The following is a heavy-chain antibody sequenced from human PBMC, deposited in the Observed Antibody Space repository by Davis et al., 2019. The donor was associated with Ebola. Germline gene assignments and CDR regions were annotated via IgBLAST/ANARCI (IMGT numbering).Heavy chain of an antibody. CDR2: ISSSSSYI. V-gene: IGHV3-21*01. J-gene: IGHJ4*02. CDR1: GFSFSTYI. CDR3: ASGITIFGVAS. Sequence: GESLKISCAASGFSFSTYIMNWVRQAPGKGLEWVSSISSSSSYIYYADSVKGRFTISRDNAKNSLYLQMNSLRAEDTAVYYCASGITIFGVASWGQGTLVTVSS. D-gene: IGHD3-3*01.